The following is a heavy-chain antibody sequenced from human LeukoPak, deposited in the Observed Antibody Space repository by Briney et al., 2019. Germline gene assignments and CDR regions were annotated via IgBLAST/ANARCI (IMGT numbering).Heavy chain of an antibody. D-gene: IGHD3-22*01. J-gene: IGHJ4*02. Sequence: SVKVSCKASGGTFSSYAISWVRQAPGQGLEWMGGIIPIFGTANYAQKFQGRVTITTDEFTSTAYMELSSLRSEDTAVYYCARNPPSYDSSGYYSQYFDYWGQGTLVTASS. V-gene: IGHV1-69*05. CDR2: IIPIFGTA. CDR3: ARNPPSYDSSGYYSQYFDY. CDR1: GGTFSSYA.